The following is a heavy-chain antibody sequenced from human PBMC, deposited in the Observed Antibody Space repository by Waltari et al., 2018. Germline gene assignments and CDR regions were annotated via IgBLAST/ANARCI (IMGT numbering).Heavy chain of an antibody. J-gene: IGHJ5*01. CDR3: ARTLDRQLWFDY. D-gene: IGHD5-18*01. CDR2: IKQDGSEK. V-gene: IGHV3-7*01. Sequence: EVQLVESGGGLVQPGGSLSLSCAASGFTFRSYWMSRVRQAPGKGLEWVANIKQDGSEKYYVDSVKGRFTISRDNAKNSLYLQMNSLRAEDTAVYYCARTLDRQLWFDYWGQGTLVTVSS. CDR1: GFTFRSYW.